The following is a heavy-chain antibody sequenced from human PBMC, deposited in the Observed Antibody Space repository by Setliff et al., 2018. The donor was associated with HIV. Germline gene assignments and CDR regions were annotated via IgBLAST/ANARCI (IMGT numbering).Heavy chain of an antibody. V-gene: IGHV5-51*01. CDR1: EYTFNTHW. CDR2: IYPGDLRT. D-gene: IGHD2-8*01. CDR3: ARAEDTVLKMYVVTPPYLDY. J-gene: IGHJ4*02. Sequence: PGESLKISCKTSEYTFNTHWIGWVRRVPGKGLEWMGVIYPGDLRTRYNPSFQGQVTLSADKSITTAYLQWSSLGASDTAMYYCARAEDTVLKMYVVTPPYLDYWGQGTLVTVSS.